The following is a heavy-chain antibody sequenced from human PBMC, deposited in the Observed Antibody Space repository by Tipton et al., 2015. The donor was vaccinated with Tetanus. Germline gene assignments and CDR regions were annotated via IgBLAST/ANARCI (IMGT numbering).Heavy chain of an antibody. J-gene: IGHJ3*01. CDR1: GGSISGYY. CDR3: ARRIQVFGPAILGAFDP. Sequence: TLSLTCTVAGGSISGYYWTWIRQPPGKGLEWIGYIYDNGTTSYSPSLKSRVIISVDKSKNQLSLKLGSVTAEDTAMYYCARRIQVFGPAILGAFDPWAQRAMVIASS. D-gene: IGHD3/OR15-3a*01. V-gene: IGHV4-59*01. CDR2: IYDNGTT.